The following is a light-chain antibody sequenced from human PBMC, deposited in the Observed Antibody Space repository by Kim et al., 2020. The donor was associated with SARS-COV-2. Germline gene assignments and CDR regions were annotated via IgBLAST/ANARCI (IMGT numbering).Light chain of an antibody. CDR1: SSNIGRNT. CDR3: AAWDDSLSGYV. CDR2: NNN. Sequence: SVLTQPPSASGTPGQSVTISCSGSSSNIGRNTVNWYQQLPGTAPKLLIYNNNQRPSGVPDRFSDSKSGTSASLAISGLQSDDEADYYCAAWDDSLSGYVFGTGTKVTVL. V-gene: IGLV1-44*01. J-gene: IGLJ1*01.